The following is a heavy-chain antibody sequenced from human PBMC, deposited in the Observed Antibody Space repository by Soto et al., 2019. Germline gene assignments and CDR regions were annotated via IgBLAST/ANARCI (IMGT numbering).Heavy chain of an antibody. J-gene: IGHJ4*02. CDR3: AAWGDSSNF. CDR2: IKPDGTEK. V-gene: IGHV3-7*01. Sequence: PGGSLRLSCAASGFTFSAYWMSWVRQAPGKGLEWVAHIKPDGTEKYYVDSVMGRFAISRDNVENSLHLQMNGLRAEDTAVYYCAAWGDSSNFWGRGNLVTVSS. CDR1: GFTFSAYW. D-gene: IGHD3-22*01.